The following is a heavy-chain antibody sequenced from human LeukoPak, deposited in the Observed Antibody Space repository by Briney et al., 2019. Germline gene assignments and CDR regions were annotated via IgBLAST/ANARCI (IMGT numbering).Heavy chain of an antibody. Sequence: ASVKVSCKASGYTFTGYYMHWVRQAPGQGLEWMGRINPNSGGTNFAQRFQGRVTMTRDTSISTAYMELSRLRSDDTAVYYCTRDSHEDYYFDYWGQGTLVTISS. CDR1: GYTFTGYY. CDR2: INPNSGGT. CDR3: TRDSHEDYYFDY. V-gene: IGHV1-2*06. J-gene: IGHJ4*02.